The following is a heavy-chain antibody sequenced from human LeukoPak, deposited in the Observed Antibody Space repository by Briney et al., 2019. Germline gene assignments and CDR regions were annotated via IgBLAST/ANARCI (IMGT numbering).Heavy chain of an antibody. J-gene: IGHJ4*02. Sequence: ASVKVSCKASGYTFTGYYMHWVRQAPGQGLEWMGWINPNSGGTNYAQKFQGRVTMTRDTSISTAYMELSRLRSDDTAVYYCARDGPIVYCSGGSCFSYYFDCWGQGTLVTVSS. CDR2: INPNSGGT. D-gene: IGHD2-15*01. CDR1: GYTFTGYY. CDR3: ARDGPIVYCSGGSCFSYYFDC. V-gene: IGHV1-2*02.